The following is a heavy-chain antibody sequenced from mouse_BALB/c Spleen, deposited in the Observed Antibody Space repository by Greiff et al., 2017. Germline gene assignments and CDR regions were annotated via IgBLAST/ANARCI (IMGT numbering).Heavy chain of an antibody. CDR3: ARYPHYYGSSYFDD. J-gene: IGHJ2*01. CDR1: GYSITSDYA. Sequence: EVKLQESGPGLVKPSQSLSLTCTVTGYSITSDYAWNWIRQFPGNKLEWMGYISYSGSTSYNPSLKSRISITRDTSKNQFFLQLNSVTTEDTATYYCARYPHYYGSSYFDDWGQGTTLTVSS. D-gene: IGHD1-1*01. V-gene: IGHV3-2*02. CDR2: ISYSGST.